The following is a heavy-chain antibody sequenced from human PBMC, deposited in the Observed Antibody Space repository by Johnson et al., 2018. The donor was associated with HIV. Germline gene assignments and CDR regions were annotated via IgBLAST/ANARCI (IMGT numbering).Heavy chain of an antibody. V-gene: IGHV3-48*04. D-gene: IGHD1/OR15-1a*01. CDR2: ISGSDGAI. CDR3: ARGGLGFQNIHDPLDI. CDR1: GFSFSSYA. Sequence: VQLVESGGGVVQPGRSLRLSCAASGFSFSSYAMHWVRQAPGKGLEWVSYISGSDGAIWYADSVKGRFTVSRDNAKNSLYLQMNSLRAEDTALYYCARGGLGFQNIHDPLDIWGQGTMVTVSS. J-gene: IGHJ3*02.